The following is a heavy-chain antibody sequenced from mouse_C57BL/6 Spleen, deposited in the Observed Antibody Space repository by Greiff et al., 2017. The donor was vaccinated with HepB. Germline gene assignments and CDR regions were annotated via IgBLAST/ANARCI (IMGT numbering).Heavy chain of an antibody. V-gene: IGHV1-69*01. D-gene: IGHD2-5*01. J-gene: IGHJ3*01. CDR1: GYTFTSYW. Sequence: QVQLQQPGAELVMPGASVKLSCKASGYTFTSYWMHWVKQRPGQGLEWIGEIDPSDSYTNYNQKFKGKSTLTVHKSSSTAYMQLSSLTSEDSAVYYCARSGYSNYEGFAYWGQGTLVTVSA. CDR3: ARSGYSNYEGFAY. CDR2: IDPSDSYT.